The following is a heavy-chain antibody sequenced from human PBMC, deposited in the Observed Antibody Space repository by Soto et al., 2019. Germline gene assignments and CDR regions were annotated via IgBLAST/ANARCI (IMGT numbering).Heavy chain of an antibody. J-gene: IGHJ4*02. Sequence: GGSLRLSCAASGFTFSSYWMHWVRQVPGKGLVWVSRINSEGTGTIYADSVKGRFTISRDNAKNTLYLQMNSLRAEDTAVYYCVRGSRDYYDSSGFEYWGQGTLVTVSS. V-gene: IGHV3-74*01. CDR3: VRGSRDYYDSSGFEY. CDR2: INSEGTGT. D-gene: IGHD3-22*01. CDR1: GFTFSSYW.